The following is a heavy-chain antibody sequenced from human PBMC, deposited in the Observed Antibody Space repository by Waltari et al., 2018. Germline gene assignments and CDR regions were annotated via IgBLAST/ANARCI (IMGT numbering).Heavy chain of an antibody. CDR3: ARDGITMVQGERGLDAFDI. Sequence: QVQLQESGPGLVKPSQTLSLTCTVSGGSISSGSYYWSWIRQPAGKGLEWIGYIYTSGSTNYNPSLKSRVTISVDTSKNQFSLKLSSVTAADTAVYYCARDGITMVQGERGLDAFDIWGQGTMVTVSS. J-gene: IGHJ3*02. D-gene: IGHD3-10*01. CDR1: GGSISSGSYY. V-gene: IGHV4-61*09. CDR2: IYTSGST.